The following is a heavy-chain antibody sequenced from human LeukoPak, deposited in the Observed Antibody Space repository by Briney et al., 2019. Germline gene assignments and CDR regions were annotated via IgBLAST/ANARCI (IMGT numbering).Heavy chain of an antibody. D-gene: IGHD2-21*02. J-gene: IGHJ3*02. Sequence: GGSLRLSCAASGFTFSTFAMNWVRQAPGKGLEWVSCISSSSSYIYYADSVKGRFTISRDNAKNTLYLQMSSLRAEDTAVYYCARILAYCGGDCYSDAFDIWGQGTMVTVSS. CDR2: ISSSSSYI. CDR1: GFTFSTFA. CDR3: ARILAYCGGDCYSDAFDI. V-gene: IGHV3-21*01.